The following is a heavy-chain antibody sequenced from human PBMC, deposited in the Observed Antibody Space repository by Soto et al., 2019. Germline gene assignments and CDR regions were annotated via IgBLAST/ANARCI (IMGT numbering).Heavy chain of an antibody. V-gene: IGHV3-23*01. CDR1: GYTFSTYA. D-gene: IGHD2-2*01. Sequence: EVQLLESGGGLVQPGGSLRLSCAASGYTFSTYAINWVRRAPGKGLEWVSGISGSGGSTYYADSVMGRFTISRDNSKNTLYLQMNSLRAEDTALYYCAQSGTSSVKVPASMGHWGQGTLVTVSS. J-gene: IGHJ4*02. CDR3: AQSGTSSVKVPASMGH. CDR2: ISGSGGST.